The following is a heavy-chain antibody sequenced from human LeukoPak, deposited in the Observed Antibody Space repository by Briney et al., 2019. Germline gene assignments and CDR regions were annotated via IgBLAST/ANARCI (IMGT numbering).Heavy chain of an antibody. CDR1: GDSVSSNSAA. Sequence: SQTLSLTCAISGDSVSSNSAAWNWIRQSPSRGLEWLGRTYYRSKWYNDYAVSVKSRITINPDTSKNQFSLQLNSVTPEDTAVYYCARDVGYDGSGTPTHFDYWGQGTLVTVSS. CDR2: TYYRSKWYN. D-gene: IGHD3-10*01. V-gene: IGHV6-1*01. J-gene: IGHJ4*02. CDR3: ARDVGYDGSGTPTHFDY.